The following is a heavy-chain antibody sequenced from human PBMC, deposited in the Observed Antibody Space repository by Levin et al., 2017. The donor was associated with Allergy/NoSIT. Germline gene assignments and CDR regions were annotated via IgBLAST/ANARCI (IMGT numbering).Heavy chain of an antibody. Sequence: GESLKISCAASGFTFSTFGMNWVRQAPGKGLEWVAYISGGSDYIYYAESLQGRFTVSRDNSKDMLYLELNSLRVEDTGIYYCAKKQAGTSGFSFDVWGQGTTVTVSS. CDR1: GFTFSTFG. CDR2: ISGGSDYI. V-gene: IGHV3-21*04. CDR3: AKKQAGTSGFSFDV. D-gene: IGHD6-19*01. J-gene: IGHJ3*01.